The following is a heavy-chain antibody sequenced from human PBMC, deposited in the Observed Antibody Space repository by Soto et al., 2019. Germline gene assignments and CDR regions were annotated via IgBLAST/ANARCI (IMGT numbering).Heavy chain of an antibody. Sequence: PSETLSLTCGVSGDSIRGSTSYWGWIRQPPGQGLQWIGSTYHSGSTYYNSSLKSRVTISVDTSKNQFSLKLRSVTAADTAVYYCAKVGGGGPVTAAIGRFDSWGQGTQVTVSS. CDR2: TYHSGST. J-gene: IGHJ4*02. CDR1: GDSIRGSTSY. CDR3: AKVGGGGPVTAAIGRFDS. D-gene: IGHD3-16*01. V-gene: IGHV4-39*01.